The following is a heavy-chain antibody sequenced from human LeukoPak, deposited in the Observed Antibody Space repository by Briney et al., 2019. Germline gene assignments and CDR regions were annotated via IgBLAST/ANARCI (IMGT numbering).Heavy chain of an antibody. CDR3: ARGSRDQGYWYFDL. Sequence: PSETLSLTCAVSGGSISSSNWRSWVRQPPGKGLEWIGEIYHSGSTNYNPSLKSRVTISVDKSKNQFSLKLSSVTAADTAVYYCARGSRDQGYWYFDLWGRGTLVTVSS. J-gene: IGHJ2*01. CDR1: GGSISSSNW. V-gene: IGHV4-4*02. CDR2: IYHSGST.